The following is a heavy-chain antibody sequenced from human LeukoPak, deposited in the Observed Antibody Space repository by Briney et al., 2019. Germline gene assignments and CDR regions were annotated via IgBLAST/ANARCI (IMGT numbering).Heavy chain of an antibody. CDR2: INSSGGST. Sequence: ALVKVSCKASGYTFSTHYIHWVRQAPGQGLEWMGIINSSGGSTRYAQRFQGRVTMTRDTSTSTIYMELSSLRSEDTAVYYCARSLPSCSGGRCYGGFDYWGQGTLVTVSS. J-gene: IGHJ4*02. D-gene: IGHD2-15*01. V-gene: IGHV1-46*01. CDR3: ARSLPSCSGGRCYGGFDY. CDR1: GYTFSTHY.